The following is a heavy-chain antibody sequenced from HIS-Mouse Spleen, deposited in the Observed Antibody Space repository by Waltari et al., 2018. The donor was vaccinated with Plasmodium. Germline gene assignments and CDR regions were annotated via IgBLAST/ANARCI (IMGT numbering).Heavy chain of an antibody. CDR3: AKARGSSSAFDI. V-gene: IGHV3-9*01. CDR1: GFTFDDYA. J-gene: IGHJ3*02. CDR2: FSGNRGVI. D-gene: IGHD6-6*01. Sequence: EVQLVESGGGLVQPGRSLRLSCAASGFTFDDYAMHWVRQVPGKGLEWVSGFSGNRGVIGYADSVKGRFTISRDNAKNSLYLQMNSLRAEDTALYYCAKARGSSSAFDIWGQGTMVTVSS.